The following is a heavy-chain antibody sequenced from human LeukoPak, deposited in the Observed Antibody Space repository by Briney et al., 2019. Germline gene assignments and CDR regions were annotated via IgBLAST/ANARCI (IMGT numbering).Heavy chain of an antibody. D-gene: IGHD6-13*01. CDR3: ARKGGGQLVNTRRWFDP. CDR2: IHHSGST. CDR1: GYSISSGYY. Sequence: SETLSLTCTVSGYSISSGYYWGWIRQPPGKGLEWIGEIHHSGSTNYNPSLKSRVTISVDTSKKQFSLKLSSVTAADTAVYYCARKGGGQLVNTRRWFDPWGQGTLVTVSS. V-gene: IGHV4-38-2*02. J-gene: IGHJ5*02.